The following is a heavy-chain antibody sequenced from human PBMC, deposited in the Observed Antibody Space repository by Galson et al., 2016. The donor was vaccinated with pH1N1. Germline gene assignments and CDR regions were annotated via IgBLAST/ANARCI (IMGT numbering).Heavy chain of an antibody. J-gene: IGHJ4*02. CDR1: EFTFSTYW. V-gene: IGHV3-7*01. CDR2: IKPDGSEI. CDR3: AAGRDGAGFDS. D-gene: IGHD3-10*01. Sequence: SLRLSCAASEFTFSTYWMNWVRQAPGEGLEWVANIKPDGSEIYYVDSVRGRFTFSRDNAKKSVFLQMNGLRADDTAVYYCAAGRDGAGFDSWGQGTLVTVSS.